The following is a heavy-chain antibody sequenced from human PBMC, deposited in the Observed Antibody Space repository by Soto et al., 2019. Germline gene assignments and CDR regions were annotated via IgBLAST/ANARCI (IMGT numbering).Heavy chain of an antibody. CDR2: IWYDGSNK. V-gene: IGHV3-33*01. Sequence: QVQLVESGGGVVQPGRSLRLSCAAFGFTFSSYGMHWVRQAPGKGLEWVAVIWYDGSNKYYADSVKGRFTISRDNSKNTLYLQMNSLRAEDTAVYYCARDAYSSGWYADYWGQGTLVTVSS. CDR3: ARDAYSSGWYADY. J-gene: IGHJ4*02. D-gene: IGHD6-19*01. CDR1: GFTFSSYG.